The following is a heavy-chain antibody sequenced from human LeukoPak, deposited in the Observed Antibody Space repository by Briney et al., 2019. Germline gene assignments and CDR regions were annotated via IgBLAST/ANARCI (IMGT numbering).Heavy chain of an antibody. D-gene: IGHD6-13*01. V-gene: IGHV3-9*01. CDR1: GFTFDDYG. CDR3: AKAAPTYYCYHMDV. CDR2: ISWNSGGI. Sequence: GRSLRLSCAASGFTFDDYGMHWVRQAPGKGLEWVSGISWNSGGIGYADSVKGRFTISRDNAKNSLYLQMNSLRADDTALYYCAKAAPTYYCYHMDVWGKGTTVTVSS. J-gene: IGHJ6*03.